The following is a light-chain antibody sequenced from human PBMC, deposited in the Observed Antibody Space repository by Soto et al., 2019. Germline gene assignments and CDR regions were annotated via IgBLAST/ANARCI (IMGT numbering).Light chain of an antibody. Sequence: EIVLTQSPATLSLSPGERATLSCRASQSVSSYLAWYQQKPGQAPRLLIYDASNRATGFPARFSGSGSGTYFTLTISSLEPEDFAVYYCQQRTRWPPTFGQGTKVEIK. CDR1: QSVSSY. J-gene: IGKJ1*01. CDR2: DAS. V-gene: IGKV3-11*01. CDR3: QQRTRWPPT.